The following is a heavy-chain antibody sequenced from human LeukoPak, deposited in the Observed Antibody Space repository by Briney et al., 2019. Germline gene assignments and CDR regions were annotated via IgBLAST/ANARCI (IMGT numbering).Heavy chain of an antibody. V-gene: IGHV1-46*01. CDR2: INPSGGST. D-gene: IGHD2-15*01. Sequence: ASAKVSCKASGYTFTSYYMHWVRQAPGQGLEWMGIINPSGGSTSYAQKFQGRVTMTRDTSTSTVYMELSSLRSEDTAVYYCARDVVVVVAATPVYYYYGMDVWGKGTTVTVSS. CDR1: GYTFTSYY. J-gene: IGHJ6*04. CDR3: ARDVVVVVAATPVYYYYGMDV.